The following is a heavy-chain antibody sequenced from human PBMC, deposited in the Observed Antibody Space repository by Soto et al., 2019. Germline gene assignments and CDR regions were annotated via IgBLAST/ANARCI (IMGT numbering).Heavy chain of an antibody. CDR2: IIPIFGTA. J-gene: IGHJ4*02. D-gene: IGHD2-8*02. Sequence: GASVKVSCKASGYTFTNYYMHWVRQAPGQGLEWMGGIIPIFGTANYAQKFQGRVTITADESTSTAYMELSSLRSEDTAVYYCARGLPPGRGYFDYWGQGTLVTVSS. V-gene: IGHV1-69*13. CDR3: ARGLPPGRGYFDY. CDR1: GYTFTNYY.